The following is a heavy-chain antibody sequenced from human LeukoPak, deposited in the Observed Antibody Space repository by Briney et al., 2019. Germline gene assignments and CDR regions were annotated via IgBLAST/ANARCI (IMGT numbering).Heavy chain of an antibody. J-gene: IGHJ4*02. CDR2: ISGSGSTT. V-gene: IGHV3-23*01. D-gene: IGHD3-22*01. CDR3: AKVGDSSGYYKRPFDF. CDR1: GFTFSSYA. Sequence: GGSLRLSCAASGFTFSSYAMSWVRQAPGKGLEWVSAISGSGSTTYYADSVKGRFNISRENAKNTLYLRMNSLRAEDTAVYYCAKVGDSSGYYKRPFDFWGQGNLVTVSP.